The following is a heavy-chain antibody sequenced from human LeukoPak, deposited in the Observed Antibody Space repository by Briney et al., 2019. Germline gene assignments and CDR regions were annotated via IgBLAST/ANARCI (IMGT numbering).Heavy chain of an antibody. Sequence: SETLSLTCAVYGGSFSGYYWSWIRQPPGKGLEWIGEINHSGSTNYNPSLKSRVTISVDTSKNQFSLKLSSVTAADTAVYYCGYGSGSYYNYWGQGTLVTVSS. D-gene: IGHD3-10*01. V-gene: IGHV4-34*01. CDR3: GYGSGSYYNY. J-gene: IGHJ4*02. CDR2: INHSGST. CDR1: GGSFSGYY.